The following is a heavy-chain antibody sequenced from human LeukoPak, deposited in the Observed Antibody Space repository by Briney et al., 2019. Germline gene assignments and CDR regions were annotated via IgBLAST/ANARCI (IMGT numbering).Heavy chain of an antibody. V-gene: IGHV3-23*01. Sequence: PGGSLRLYCAASGFTFSSYSMNWVRQAPGKGLEWVSAISGSGGSTYYADSVKGRFTISRDNSKNTLYLQMNSLRAEDTAVYYCAKDYTSHYYDSTGRPRGYFQHWGQGTLVTVSS. J-gene: IGHJ1*01. CDR2: ISGSGGST. CDR3: AKDYTSHYYDSTGRPRGYFQH. D-gene: IGHD3-22*01. CDR1: GFTFSSYS.